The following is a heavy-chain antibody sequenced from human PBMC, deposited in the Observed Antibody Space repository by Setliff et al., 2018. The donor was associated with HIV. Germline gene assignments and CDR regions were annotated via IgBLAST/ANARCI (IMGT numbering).Heavy chain of an antibody. V-gene: IGHV4-39*02. CDR2: IYYSGST. CDR3: ARETNASGSLTAYWYFDL. J-gene: IGHJ2*01. D-gene: IGHD3-10*01. CDR1: GGSISSGSYY. Sequence: SETLSLTCTVSGGSISSGSYYWGWIRQPPGKGLEWIGSIYYSGSTYYNPSLQSRVTISVDTSKNLFSLKLNSVTAADTAVYYCARETNASGSLTAYWYFDLWGRGTLVTVSS.